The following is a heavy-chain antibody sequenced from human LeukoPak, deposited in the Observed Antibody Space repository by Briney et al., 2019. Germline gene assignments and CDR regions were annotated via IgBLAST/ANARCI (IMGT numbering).Heavy chain of an antibody. CDR3: ARAYYDFCSGYDNWFDP. Sequence: PSETLSLTCAVYGGSFSGYYWSWIRQPPGKGLEWIGEINHSGSTNHNPSLKSRVTISVDTSKNQFSLKLSSVTAADTAVYYCARAYYDFCSGYDNWFDPWGQGTLVTVSS. V-gene: IGHV4-34*01. D-gene: IGHD3-3*01. J-gene: IGHJ5*02. CDR1: GGSFSGYY. CDR2: INHSGST.